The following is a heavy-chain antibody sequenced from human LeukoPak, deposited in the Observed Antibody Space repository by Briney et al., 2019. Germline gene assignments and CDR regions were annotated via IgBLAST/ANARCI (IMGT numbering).Heavy chain of an antibody. Sequence: GGSLRLSCAASGFTFSSYGMHWFRQAPGKGLEWVAVIWYDGSNKYYADSVKGRFTISRDNSKNTLYLQMNSLRAEDTAVYYCAKDTSKWEPLLGFDYWGQGTLVTVSS. CDR2: IWYDGSNK. CDR1: GFTFSSYG. V-gene: IGHV3-33*06. J-gene: IGHJ4*02. CDR3: AKDTSKWEPLLGFDY. D-gene: IGHD1-26*01.